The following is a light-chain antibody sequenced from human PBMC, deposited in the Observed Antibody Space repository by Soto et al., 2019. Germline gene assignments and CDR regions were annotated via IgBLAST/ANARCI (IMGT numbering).Light chain of an antibody. CDR1: QSVRSY. CDR2: DAS. Sequence: TQSPATLSLSPGEIATLSCRASQSVRSYLAWYQQKPGQAPRLLIYDASSRAPGIPARFSGSGSGTDFTLTISSLEPDDFAVYYCQQRSSWPMITFGQGTRVEIK. J-gene: IGKJ5*01. CDR3: QQRSSWPMIT. V-gene: IGKV3-11*01.